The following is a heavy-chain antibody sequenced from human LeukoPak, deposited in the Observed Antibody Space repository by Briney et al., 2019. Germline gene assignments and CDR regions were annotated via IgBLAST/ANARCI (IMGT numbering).Heavy chain of an antibody. CDR1: GGSFSGYY. CDR3: ARGVRRGITIFGVVGGWFDP. CDR2: INHSGST. J-gene: IGHJ5*02. V-gene: IGHV4-34*01. D-gene: IGHD3-3*01. Sequence: SETLSLTCAVYGGSFSGYYWSWIRQPPGKGLEWIGEINHSGSTNYNPSLKSRVTISVDTSKNQFSLKLSSVTAADTAVYYCARGVRRGITIFGVVGGWFDPWGQGTLVTVSS.